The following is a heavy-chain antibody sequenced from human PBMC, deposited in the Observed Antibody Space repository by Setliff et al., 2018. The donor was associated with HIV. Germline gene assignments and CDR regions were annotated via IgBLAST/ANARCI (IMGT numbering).Heavy chain of an antibody. J-gene: IGHJ3*02. V-gene: IGHV1-18*01. CDR3: ARGGRTIVVPDI. Sequence: ASVKVSCKASGYPFLLYGITWVRQAPGQGLEWTGWINPYNGNTKYAQNFQDKFTMTADTSSATVYIQLGSLTTADTAMYYCARGGRTIVVPDIWGQGTMVTVSS. D-gene: IGHD3-22*01. CDR2: INPYNGNT. CDR1: GYPFLLYG.